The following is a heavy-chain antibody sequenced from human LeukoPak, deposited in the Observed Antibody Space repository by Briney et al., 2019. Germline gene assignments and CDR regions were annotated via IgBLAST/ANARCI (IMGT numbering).Heavy chain of an antibody. J-gene: IGHJ4*02. CDR1: GYTFTSYG. Sequence: ASVKVSCKASGYTFTSYGISWVRQAPGQGLEWMGWISAYNGNTNYAQKYQGRVTMTTDTSISTAYMELSSLRSDDTAVYYCARETYVSGSYYNPLDYWGQGTLVTVSS. CDR2: ISAYNGNT. CDR3: ARETYVSGSYYNPLDY. V-gene: IGHV1-18*01. D-gene: IGHD3-10*01.